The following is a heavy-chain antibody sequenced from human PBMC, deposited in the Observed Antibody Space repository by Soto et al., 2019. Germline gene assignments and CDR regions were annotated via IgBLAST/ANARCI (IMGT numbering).Heavy chain of an antibody. CDR3: ARGDSSGYLIDY. D-gene: IGHD3-22*01. CDR1: GGTFSSYT. J-gene: IGHJ4*02. Sequence: QVQLVQSGAEVKKPGSSVKVSCKASGGTFSSYTISWVRQAPGQGLEWMGRLIPILGIANYAQKFQGRVTITADKSTSTADMELRCLRSEDTAVYYCARGDSSGYLIDYWGQGTLVTVSS. V-gene: IGHV1-69*02. CDR2: LIPILGIA.